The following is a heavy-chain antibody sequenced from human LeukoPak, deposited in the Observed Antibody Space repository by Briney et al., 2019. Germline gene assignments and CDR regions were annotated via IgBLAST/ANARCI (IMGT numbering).Heavy chain of an antibody. CDR1: GFTFSSYS. CDR3: ARVGYSYGAFDY. Sequence: GGSLRLSCAASGFTFSSYSMNWVRQAPGKGLEWVSSISSSSSYIYYADSVKGRFTISRDNAKNSLYLQMYSLRAEDTAVYYCARVGYSYGAFDYWGQGTLVTVSS. D-gene: IGHD5-18*01. CDR2: ISSSSSYI. J-gene: IGHJ4*02. V-gene: IGHV3-21*01.